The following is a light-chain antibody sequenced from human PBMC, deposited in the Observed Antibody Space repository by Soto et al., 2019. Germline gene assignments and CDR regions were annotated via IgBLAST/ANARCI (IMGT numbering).Light chain of an antibody. V-gene: IGLV2-14*01. J-gene: IGLJ1*01. CDR1: XXDVGGYNY. CDR2: EVS. Sequence: QSALAQPASASASPGQSITISCTRTXXDVGGYNYVSWYQQHPGKAPNLMIYEVSNRPSGVSNRFSGSKSGNTASLTISGLQAEDEADYYCSSYTSSSTYVFGTETKVTVL. CDR3: SSYTSSSTYV.